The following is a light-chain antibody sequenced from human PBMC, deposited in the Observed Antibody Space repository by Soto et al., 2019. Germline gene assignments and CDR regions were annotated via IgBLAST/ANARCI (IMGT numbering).Light chain of an antibody. V-gene: IGKV1-5*03. J-gene: IGKJ4*01. CDR2: KAS. CDR1: QSISSW. Sequence: DIQMTQSPSTLSASVGDRVTITCRASQSISSWLAWYQHKPGKAPKLLIYKASSLESGVPSRFSGSGSGTEFTLTISSLQPDDFATYYCQQYNSYSGLTFGGGTKVEIK. CDR3: QQYNSYSGLT.